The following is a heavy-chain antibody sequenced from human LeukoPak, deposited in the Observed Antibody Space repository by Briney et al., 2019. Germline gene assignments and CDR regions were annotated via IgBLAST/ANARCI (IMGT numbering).Heavy chain of an antibody. Sequence: GESLKISCKGSGFSFTSYWIGWARQMPGKGLEWMGIIYPGDSDTRYSPSFQGQVTISADKSISTAYLQWSSLKASDTAIYYCALHPAQGSGSLDFWGQGTLVTVSS. J-gene: IGHJ4*02. D-gene: IGHD3-10*01. CDR1: GFSFTSYW. CDR2: IYPGDSDT. V-gene: IGHV5-51*01. CDR3: ALHPAQGSGSLDF.